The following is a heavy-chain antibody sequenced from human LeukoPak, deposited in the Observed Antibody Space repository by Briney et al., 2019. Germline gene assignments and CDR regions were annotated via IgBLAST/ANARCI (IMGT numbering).Heavy chain of an antibody. CDR2: ILSSSSYI. V-gene: IGHV3-21*01. Sequence: AGSLRLSCAASGFTFSSYSMNWVRQAPGKGLEWVSSILSSSSYIYYADSVKGRFTISRDNAKNSLYLQMNSLRAEGTAVYHCARVVTGVVVAATSWFDPWGQGTLVTVSS. CDR1: GFTFSSYS. CDR3: ARVVTGVVVAATSWFDP. D-gene: IGHD2-15*01. J-gene: IGHJ5*02.